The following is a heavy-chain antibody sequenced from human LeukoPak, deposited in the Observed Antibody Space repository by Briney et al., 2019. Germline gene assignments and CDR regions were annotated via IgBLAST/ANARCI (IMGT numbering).Heavy chain of an antibody. CDR3: ARDGYSGNDGL. J-gene: IGHJ4*02. D-gene: IGHD5-12*01. CDR1: GGSISSYY. V-gene: IGHV4-59*01. Sequence: SETLSLTCTVSGGSISSYYWSWIRQPPGKGLEWIGYIYYSGSTKYNPSLKSRVTISVDTSKNQFSLKLSSVTAADTAVYYCARDGYSGNDGLWGQGTLVTVSS. CDR2: IYYSGST.